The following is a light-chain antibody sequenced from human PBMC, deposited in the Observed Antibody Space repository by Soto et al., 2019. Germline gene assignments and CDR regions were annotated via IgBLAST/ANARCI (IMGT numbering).Light chain of an antibody. CDR3: ATWDDSLNAAV. J-gene: IGLJ1*01. Sequence: QSVLTQPPSESGNPGQRVTISCSGSNSNIGGNTVNWYQQLPGAAPKLLIYSNDQRPSGVPDRFSGSKFGTTASLAISGLQSEDEADYLCATWDDSLNAAVFGAGTKVTVL. V-gene: IGLV1-44*01. CDR2: SND. CDR1: NSNIGGNT.